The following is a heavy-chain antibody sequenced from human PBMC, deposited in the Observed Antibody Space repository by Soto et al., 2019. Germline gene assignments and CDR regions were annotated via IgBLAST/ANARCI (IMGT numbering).Heavy chain of an antibody. D-gene: IGHD3-3*01. CDR2: ISAYNGNT. Sequence: SVKVSCKASGYTFTSYGISWVRQAPGQGLEWMGWISAYNGNTNYAQKLQGRVTMTTDTSTSTAYMELRSLRSDDTAVYYCARGSGGEYDFWSGYYNYYYYGMDVWGQGTTVTVSS. CDR3: ARGSGGEYDFWSGYYNYYYYGMDV. CDR1: GYTFTSYG. V-gene: IGHV1-18*04. J-gene: IGHJ6*02.